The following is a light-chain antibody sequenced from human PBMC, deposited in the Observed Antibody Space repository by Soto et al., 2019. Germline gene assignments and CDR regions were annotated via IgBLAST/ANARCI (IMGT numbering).Light chain of an antibody. CDR2: GAS. Sequence: IMMTQSPATLSVYKGERATLSCRAGQNIHTNLAWYQQKPGQAPRLLIHGASTRATGFPGRFSGSGSGTDFTLTISSLQSEDFAVYYCQQYNNWPWPFGQGTKADIK. J-gene: IGKJ1*01. CDR1: QNIHTN. V-gene: IGKV3-15*01. CDR3: QQYNNWPWP.